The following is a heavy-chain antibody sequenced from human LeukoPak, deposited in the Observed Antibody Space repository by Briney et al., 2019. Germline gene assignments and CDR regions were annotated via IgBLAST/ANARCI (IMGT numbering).Heavy chain of an antibody. CDR1: GGSFSGYY. Sequence: PSETLSLTCAVYGGSFSGYYWSWIRQPPGKGLEGIGEINHSGSTNYNPSLKSRGTISVDTSKNQFSLKMSSVTAADTAVYYCARGYSSSWYLAKLFDYWGQGTLVTVSS. CDR2: INHSGST. J-gene: IGHJ4*02. D-gene: IGHD6-13*01. V-gene: IGHV4-34*01. CDR3: ARGYSSSWYLAKLFDY.